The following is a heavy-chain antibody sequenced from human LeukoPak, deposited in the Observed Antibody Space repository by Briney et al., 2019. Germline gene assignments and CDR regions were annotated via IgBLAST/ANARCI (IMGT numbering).Heavy chain of an antibody. V-gene: IGHV5-51*01. CDR1: GYKFTNYW. Sequence: GESLKISRKGSGYKFTNYWIGWVRQMSGKGLEWMGIIYPGDSDTRYSPSFHGQVTISADRSINTAYLQWNSLKASDTAMYFCAIYYLETSPYQGGGTYYFDYWGQGTLVTVSS. CDR2: IYPGDSDT. D-gene: IGHD1-1*01. J-gene: IGHJ4*02. CDR3: AIYYLETSPYQGGGTYYFDY.